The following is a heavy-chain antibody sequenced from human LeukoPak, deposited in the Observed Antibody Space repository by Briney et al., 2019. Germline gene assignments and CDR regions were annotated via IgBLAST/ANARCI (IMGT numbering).Heavy chain of an antibody. CDR1: GGSISSSSDY. D-gene: IGHD2/OR15-2a*01. V-gene: IGHV4-39*07. Sequence: SETLSLTCSVSGGSISSSSDYWGWIRQPPGKGLEWIGNIYYSGSTYYNPSLKSRVTISVDTSKNQFSLKVSSVTAADTAVYYCARSETFYYFDYWGQGTLVTVSS. J-gene: IGHJ4*02. CDR3: ARSETFYYFDY. CDR2: IYYSGST.